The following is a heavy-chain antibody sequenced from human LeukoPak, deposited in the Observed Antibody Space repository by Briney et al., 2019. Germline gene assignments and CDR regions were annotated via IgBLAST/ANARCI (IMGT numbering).Heavy chain of an antibody. J-gene: IGHJ4*02. V-gene: IGHV6-1*01. Sequence: SQTLSLTCAISGDSVSSNTAAWNWIRQSPSGGLEWLGRTFYRSKWYNDYAVSVKSRITINPDTSKNQFSLQLNSVTPEDTVVYFCARDGWPAFDYWGQGTLVTVSS. CDR1: GDSVSSNTAA. CDR3: ARDGWPAFDY. CDR2: TFYRSKWYN. D-gene: IGHD2-15*01.